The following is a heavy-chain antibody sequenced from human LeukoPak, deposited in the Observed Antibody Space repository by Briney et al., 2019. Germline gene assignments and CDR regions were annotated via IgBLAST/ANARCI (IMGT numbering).Heavy chain of an antibody. CDR3: APYGGDWTFD. J-gene: IGHJ4*02. CDR1: GFTFSSYG. CDR2: ITYRGGP. D-gene: IGHD2-21*01. V-gene: IGHV4-34*08. Sequence: GSLRLSCAASGFTFSSYGMNWVRQPPGKGLQWIGEITYRGGPSYHPSLKSRVSISIDASVRQISLKLRSLTAADTAVYYCAPYGGDWTFDWGQGTLVTVSS.